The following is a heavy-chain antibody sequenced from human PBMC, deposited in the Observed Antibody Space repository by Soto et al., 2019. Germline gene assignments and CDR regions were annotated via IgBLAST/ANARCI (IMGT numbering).Heavy chain of an antibody. CDR2: INHSGST. CDR1: GGSFSGYY. Sequence: PSDTLSLTCAVYGGSFSGYYWSWIRQPPGKGLEWIGEINHSGSTNYNPSLKIRVTISVDTSKNQFSLKLSSVTAADTAVYYCARERNLWFGELSVGRHSYYYYYGMDVWGQGTTVTVSS. D-gene: IGHD3-10*01. CDR3: ARERNLWFGELSVGRHSYYYYYGMDV. V-gene: IGHV4-34*01. J-gene: IGHJ6*02.